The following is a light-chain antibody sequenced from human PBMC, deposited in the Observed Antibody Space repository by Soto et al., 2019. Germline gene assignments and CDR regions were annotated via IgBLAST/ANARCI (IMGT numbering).Light chain of an antibody. Sequence: DIQMTQSPSSLSASVGDRATITCRASQNISYYLNWFQQKSGQAPNVLIYAASTLHIGVPARFSGSGSGTDFSLTITSLQPEDFAGYYCQQSYTPPCTFGPGSNVDVK. CDR3: QQSYTPPCT. V-gene: IGKV1-39*01. J-gene: IGKJ3*01. CDR1: QNISYY. CDR2: AAS.